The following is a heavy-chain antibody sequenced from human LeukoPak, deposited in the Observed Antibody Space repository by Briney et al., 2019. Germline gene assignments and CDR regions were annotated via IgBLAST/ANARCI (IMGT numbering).Heavy chain of an antibody. CDR3: ARDYDFWSGYYSGGLSERDGSLRFDY. V-gene: IGHV1-18*01. CDR2: ISAYNGNT. J-gene: IGHJ4*02. CDR1: GYTFTSYG. Sequence: GASVKVSCKASGYTFTSYGISWVRQAPGQGLEWMGWISAYNGNTNYAQKLQGRVTMTTDTSMSTAYMELRSLRSDDTAVYYCARDYDFWSGYYSGGLSERDGSLRFDYWGQGTLVTVSS. D-gene: IGHD3-3*01.